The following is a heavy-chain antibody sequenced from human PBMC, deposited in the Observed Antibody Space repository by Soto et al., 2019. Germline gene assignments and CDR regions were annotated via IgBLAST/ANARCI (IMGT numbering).Heavy chain of an antibody. Sequence: EVQLVESGGGLVQPGGSLRLSCAASGFTFSSHSMNWVRQAPGKGLEWVSYISSSSSTIYYADSVKGRFTISRDNAKNSLYLQMNSLRAEDTAVYYCAREEGNRDCSSTSCSFGYWGQGTLVTVSS. CDR3: AREEGNRDCSSTSCSFGY. CDR1: GFTFSSHS. V-gene: IGHV3-48*01. D-gene: IGHD2-2*01. J-gene: IGHJ4*02. CDR2: ISSSSSTI.